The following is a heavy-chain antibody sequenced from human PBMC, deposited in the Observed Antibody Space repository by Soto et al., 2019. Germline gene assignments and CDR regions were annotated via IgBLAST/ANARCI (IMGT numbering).Heavy chain of an antibody. Sequence: PSETLSLTCTVSGGSISSYYWSWIRQPPGKGLEWIGYIYYSGSTNYNPSLKSRVTRSLDTSKNQFSLRLTSVTAADTAIYYCARQLPVGATSWFDPWGQGTLVTVSS. J-gene: IGHJ5*02. CDR1: GGSISSYY. CDR2: IYYSGST. D-gene: IGHD1-26*01. CDR3: ARQLPVGATSWFDP. V-gene: IGHV4-59*08.